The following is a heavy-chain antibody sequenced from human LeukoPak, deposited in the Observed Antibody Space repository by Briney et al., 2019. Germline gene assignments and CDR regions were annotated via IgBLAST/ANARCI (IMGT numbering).Heavy chain of an antibody. D-gene: IGHD2-2*01. J-gene: IGHJ6*03. CDR1: GFTFSSYW. V-gene: IGHV3-7*01. CDR2: IKQDGSEK. CDR3: ARLTIVVVPAAMRRHYYYYMDV. Sequence: PGGSLSLSCAASGFTFSSYWMSWVRQAPGKGLEWLANIKQDGSEKYYVDSVKGRFTISRDNAKNSLYLQMNSLRAEDTAVYYCARLTIVVVPAAMRRHYYYYMDVWGKGTTVTVSS.